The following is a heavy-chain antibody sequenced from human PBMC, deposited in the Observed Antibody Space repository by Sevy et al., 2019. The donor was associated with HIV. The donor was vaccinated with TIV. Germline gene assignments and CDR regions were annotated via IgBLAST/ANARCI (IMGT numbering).Heavy chain of an antibody. V-gene: IGHV3-23*01. CDR1: GFTFSKYS. Sequence: GGSLRFSCAASGFTFSKYSMSWVRQPPGKGLEWVSTLSFGCGEINYADSVKGRFTTSRDNSKSSVYLQMNNLRPEDTAVYYCAREGCTKPHDYWGQGTLVTVSS. D-gene: IGHD2-8*01. CDR2: LSFGCGEI. CDR3: AREGCTKPHDY. J-gene: IGHJ4*02.